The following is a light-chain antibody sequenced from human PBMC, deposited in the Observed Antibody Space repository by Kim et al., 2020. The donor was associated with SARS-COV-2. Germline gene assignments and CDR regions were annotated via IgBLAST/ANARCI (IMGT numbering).Light chain of an antibody. V-gene: IGKV3-20*01. CDR1: QSVDSNY. Sequence: LSPGERATLAGRASQSVDSNYLAWFQQKPGQAPRLLIYVASSRATGIPDRFSGSGSGTDFTLTISRLEPEDFAVYYCQQYGSSPYTFGQGTKLEIK. J-gene: IGKJ2*01. CDR3: QQYGSSPYT. CDR2: VAS.